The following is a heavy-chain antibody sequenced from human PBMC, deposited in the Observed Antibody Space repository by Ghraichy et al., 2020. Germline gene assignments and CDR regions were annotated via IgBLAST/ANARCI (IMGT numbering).Heavy chain of an antibody. J-gene: IGHJ2*01. V-gene: IGHV3-23*01. D-gene: IGHD3-10*01. CDR2: ISGSGGST. CDR3: AKLTLVGDWYFDL. Sequence: ISGSGGSTYYADSVKGRFTISRDNSKNTLYLQMNSLRAEDTAVYYCAKLTLVGDWYFDLWG.